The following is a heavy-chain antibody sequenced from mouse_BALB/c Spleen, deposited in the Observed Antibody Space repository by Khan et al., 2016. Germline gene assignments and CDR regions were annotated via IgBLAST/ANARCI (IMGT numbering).Heavy chain of an antibody. CDR2: IDPANGNT. V-gene: IGHV14-3*02. Sequence: VRLQQSGAELVKPGASVKLSCTASGFNIKDTYMHWVKQRPEQGLEWIGRIDPANGNTKYDPKFQGKATIKADTSSNTAYLQLSSLTSEDTAVYYCARSPYDYDVGFAYWGQGTLVTVSA. CDR1: GFNIKDTY. J-gene: IGHJ3*01. CDR3: ARSPYDYDVGFAY. D-gene: IGHD2-4*01.